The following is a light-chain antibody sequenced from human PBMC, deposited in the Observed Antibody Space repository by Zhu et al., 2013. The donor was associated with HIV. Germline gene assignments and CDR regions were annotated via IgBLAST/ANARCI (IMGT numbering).Light chain of an antibody. J-gene: IGKJ3*01. Sequence: EIVLTQSPGTLSLSPGERATLSCRASQSVSSNLAWYQQKPGQAPRLLIYAASTRATDIPARFSGSGSGTEFTLTITRLQSEDFAVYYCQQYSQWPPVTFGPGTKVDIK. CDR1: QSVSSN. CDR2: AAS. V-gene: IGKV3-15*01. CDR3: QQYSQWPPVT.